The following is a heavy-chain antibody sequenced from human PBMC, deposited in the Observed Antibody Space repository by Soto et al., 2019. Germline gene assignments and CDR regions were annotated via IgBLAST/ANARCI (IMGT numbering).Heavy chain of an antibody. Sequence: KPSETLSLTCTVSGGSISSYYWSWIRQPPGKGLEWIGYTYYSGSTNYNPSLKSRVTISVDTSKNQFSLKLSSVTAADTAVYYCARRLGYCSSTSCYRRGLYYCYGMDVWGQGTTVTVSS. J-gene: IGHJ6*02. CDR3: ARRLGYCSSTSCYRRGLYYCYGMDV. CDR2: TYYSGST. CDR1: GGSISSYY. V-gene: IGHV4-59*01. D-gene: IGHD2-2*01.